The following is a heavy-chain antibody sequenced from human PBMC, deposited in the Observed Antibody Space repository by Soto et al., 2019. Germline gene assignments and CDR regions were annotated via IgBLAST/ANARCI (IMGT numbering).Heavy chain of an antibody. D-gene: IGHD2-2*03. Sequence: GESLKISCKGSGYSFTIYCIGWVLQRPWKGLEWMGIIYPGDSDTRYSPSFQGQVTISADKSISTAYLQWSSLKASDTAMYYCARNGAPGYCSSTSCSKAYYYYYGMDVWGQGTTVTVSS. CDR2: IYPGDSDT. V-gene: IGHV5-51*01. J-gene: IGHJ6*02. CDR1: GYSFTIYC. CDR3: ARNGAPGYCSSTSCSKAYYYYYGMDV.